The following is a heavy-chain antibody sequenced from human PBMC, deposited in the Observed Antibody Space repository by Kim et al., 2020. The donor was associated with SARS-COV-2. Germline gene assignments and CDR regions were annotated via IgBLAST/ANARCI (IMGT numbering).Heavy chain of an antibody. J-gene: IGHJ6*02. CDR2: ISSSSTTI. D-gene: IGHD3-10*01. CDR3: ARTFLWFGEKYGMDV. V-gene: IGHV3-48*02. CDR1: GFIFSSYS. Sequence: GGSLRLSCAASGFIFSSYSMNWVRQAPGKGLEWVSYISSSSTTIYHADSVKGRFTISRDNVKNSVYLQMNSLRDEDTAVYYCARTFLWFGEKYGMDVWGQGTTVTVSS.